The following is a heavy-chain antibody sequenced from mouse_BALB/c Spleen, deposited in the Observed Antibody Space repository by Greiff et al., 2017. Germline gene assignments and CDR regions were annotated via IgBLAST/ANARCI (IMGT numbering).Heavy chain of an antibody. CDR2: ISSGSSTI. J-gene: IGHJ2*01. Sequence: EVKLVESGGGLVQPGGSRKLSCAASGFTFSSFGMHWVRQAPEKGLEWVAYISSGSSTIYYADTVKGRFTISRDNPKNTLFLQMTSLRSEDTAMYYCARYAYFDYWGQGTTLTVSS. CDR3: ARYAYFDY. V-gene: IGHV5-17*02. CDR1: GFTFSSFG. D-gene: IGHD6-5*01.